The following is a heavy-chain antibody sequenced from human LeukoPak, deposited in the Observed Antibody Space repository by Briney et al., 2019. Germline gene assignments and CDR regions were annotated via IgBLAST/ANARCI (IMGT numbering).Heavy chain of an antibody. CDR1: GGSISSGGYY. J-gene: IGHJ3*02. CDR2: VYYSGST. Sequence: TSETLSLTCTVSGGSISSGGYYWSWIRQHPGKGLEWIGYVYYSGSTYYNPSLKSRVTISVDTSKNQFSLKLSSVTAADTAVYYCAAGLDGAFDIWGQGTMVTVSS. V-gene: IGHV4-31*03. CDR3: AAGLDGAFDI.